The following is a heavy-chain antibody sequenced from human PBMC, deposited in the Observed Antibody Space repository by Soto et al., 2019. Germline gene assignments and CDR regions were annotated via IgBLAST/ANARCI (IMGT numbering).Heavy chain of an antibody. Sequence: QVQLVESGGGVVQPGRSLRLSCAASGFTFSGYGMHWVRQAPGKGVEWVAVISFEGSKKYYANSVEGRFTISRDNSKNTLFLQMNSLRAEDTAVYYCAKGGSSSARYFDTWGQGTLVTVSS. CDR2: ISFEGSKK. V-gene: IGHV3-30*18. J-gene: IGHJ5*02. CDR3: AKGGSSSARYFDT. D-gene: IGHD6-6*01. CDR1: GFTFSGYG.